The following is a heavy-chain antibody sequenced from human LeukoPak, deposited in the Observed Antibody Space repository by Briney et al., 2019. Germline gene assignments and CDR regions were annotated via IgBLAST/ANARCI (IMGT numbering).Heavy chain of an antibody. Sequence: SQTLSLTCTVSGGSISSGSYYWSWIRQPAGKGLEWIGRIYTSGSTNYNPSPKSRVTISVDTSKNQFSLKLSSVTAADTAVYYCARAPEEWELSYFVYWGQGTLVTVSS. D-gene: IGHD1-26*01. J-gene: IGHJ4*02. V-gene: IGHV4-61*02. CDR1: GGSISSGSYY. CDR3: ARAPEEWELSYFVY. CDR2: IYTSGST.